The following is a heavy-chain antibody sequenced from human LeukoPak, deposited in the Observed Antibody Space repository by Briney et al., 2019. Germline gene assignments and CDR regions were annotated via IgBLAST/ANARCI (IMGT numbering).Heavy chain of an antibody. CDR1: GFTFSNYG. J-gene: IGHJ6*03. CDR2: ISSSSSYI. V-gene: IGHV3-21*01. CDR3: ASLAYVFEYYYYYYYMDV. Sequence: PGGSLRLSCAASGFTFSNYGMNWVRQAPGKGLEWVSSISSSSSYIYYADSVKGRFTISRDNAKNSLYLQMNSLRAEDTAVYYCASLAYVFEYYYYYYYMDVWGKGTTVTVSS. D-gene: IGHD3-10*02.